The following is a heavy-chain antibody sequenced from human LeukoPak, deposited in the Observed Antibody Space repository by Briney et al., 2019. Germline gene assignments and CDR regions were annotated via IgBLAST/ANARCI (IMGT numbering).Heavy chain of an antibody. J-gene: IGHJ4*02. CDR3: AKDSSRWAFDY. D-gene: IGHD6-13*01. CDR2: TSYDGRNE. V-gene: IGHV3-30*18. CDR1: GVTLSSYG. Sequence: GGSLRLSCTGSGVTLSSYGMHWVRQAPGKGLEWVAVTSYDGRNEYYADSVRGRFTISRDTSKNTVYLQMNSLTTEDTAVYYCAKDSSRWAFDYWGQGTLVTVSS.